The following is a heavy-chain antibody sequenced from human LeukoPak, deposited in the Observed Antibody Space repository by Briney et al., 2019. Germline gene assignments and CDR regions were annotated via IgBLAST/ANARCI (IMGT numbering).Heavy chain of an antibody. CDR2: IYYSGST. J-gene: IGHJ3*02. Sequence: SETLSLTCTVSGGSISSSSYYWGWIRQPPGKGLEWIGSIYYSGSTYYNPSLKSRVTISVDTSKNQFSLKLSSVTAADTAVYYCARPSYYDDAFDIWGQGTMVTVSS. CDR3: ARPSYYDDAFDI. D-gene: IGHD3-22*01. CDR1: GGSISSSSYY. V-gene: IGHV4-39*07.